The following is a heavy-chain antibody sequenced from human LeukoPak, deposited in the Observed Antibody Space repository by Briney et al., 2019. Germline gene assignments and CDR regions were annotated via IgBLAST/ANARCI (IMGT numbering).Heavy chain of an antibody. Sequence: SETLSLTCTVSGGSISSRGYHWGWIRQPPGKRLEWIATVYHNGETYNNPSLKSRVTISVDTSKNQFSLKLSSVTAADTAVYYCARDGAYYDFWSGYYTDNWFDPWGQGTLVTVSS. V-gene: IGHV4-39*07. CDR1: GGSISSRGYH. D-gene: IGHD3-3*01. CDR3: ARDGAYYDFWSGYYTDNWFDP. J-gene: IGHJ5*02. CDR2: VYHNGET.